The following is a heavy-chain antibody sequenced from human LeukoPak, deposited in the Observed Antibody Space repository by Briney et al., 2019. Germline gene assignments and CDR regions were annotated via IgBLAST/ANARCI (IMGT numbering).Heavy chain of an antibody. CDR2: ISGSGGST. V-gene: IGHV3-23*01. J-gene: IGHJ4*02. D-gene: IGHD3-9*01. CDR3: AKAAEPYYDILTGSDY. Sequence: GGSLRLSCAASGVTFSSYAMSWVRQAPGKGLEWVSAISGSGGSTYYADSVKGRFTISRDNSKNTLYLQMNSLRAEDTAVYYCAKAAEPYYDILTGSDYWGQGTLVTVSS. CDR1: GVTFSSYA.